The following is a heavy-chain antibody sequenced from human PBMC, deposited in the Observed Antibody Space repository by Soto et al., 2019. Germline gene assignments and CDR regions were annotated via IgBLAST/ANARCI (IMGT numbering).Heavy chain of an antibody. Sequence: SETLSLTCTVSGGSISSYYWSSIRQPPGKGLEWIGYIYYSGSTNYNPSPKSRVTISVDTSKNQFSLKLSSVTAADTAVYYCAGNDYGDSEFDFWGQGTLVTVSS. J-gene: IGHJ4*02. D-gene: IGHD4-17*01. CDR3: AGNDYGDSEFDF. CDR1: GGSISSYY. CDR2: IYYSGST. V-gene: IGHV4-59*01.